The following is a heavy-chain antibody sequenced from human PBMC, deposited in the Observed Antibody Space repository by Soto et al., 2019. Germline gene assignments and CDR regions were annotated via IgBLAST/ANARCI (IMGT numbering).Heavy chain of an antibody. V-gene: IGHV1-18*01. CDR1: GYTFTSYG. Sequence: GASVKVSCKASGYTFTSYGISWVRQAPGQGLEWMGWISAYNGNTNYAQKLQGRVTMTTDTSTSTAYMELRSLRSDDTAVYYCARDRGLLWFGELSTDLDYWGQGTLVTVSS. D-gene: IGHD3-10*01. CDR3: ARDRGLLWFGELSTDLDY. CDR2: ISAYNGNT. J-gene: IGHJ4*02.